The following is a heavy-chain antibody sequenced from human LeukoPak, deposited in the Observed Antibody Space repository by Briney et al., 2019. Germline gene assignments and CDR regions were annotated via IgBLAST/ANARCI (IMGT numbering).Heavy chain of an antibody. D-gene: IGHD6-13*01. CDR3: ARALAAAGTVRHYYYGMDV. J-gene: IGHJ6*02. V-gene: IGHV4-59*01. CDR1: GGSISSYY. CDR2: IYYSGST. Sequence: SETLSLTCTVSGGSISSYYWSWLRQPPGKGLEWIGYIYYSGSTNYNPSLKSRVTISVDTSKNQFSLKLSSVTAADTAVYYCARALAAAGTVRHYYYGMDVWGQGTTVTVSS.